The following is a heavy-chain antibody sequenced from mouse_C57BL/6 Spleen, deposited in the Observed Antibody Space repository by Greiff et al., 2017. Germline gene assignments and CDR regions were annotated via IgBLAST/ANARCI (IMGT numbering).Heavy chain of an antibody. CDR1: GYTFTDYN. V-gene: IGHV1-18*01. CDR3: ARGGLTSFAY. CDR2: INPNNGGT. Sequence: VQLQQSGPELVKPGASVKIPCKASGYTFTDYNMDWVKQSHGKSLEWIGDINPNNGGTIYNQKFKGKATLTVDKSSSTAYMELRSLTSEDTAVYYCARGGLTSFAYWGQGTLVTVSA. D-gene: IGHD4-1*01. J-gene: IGHJ3*01.